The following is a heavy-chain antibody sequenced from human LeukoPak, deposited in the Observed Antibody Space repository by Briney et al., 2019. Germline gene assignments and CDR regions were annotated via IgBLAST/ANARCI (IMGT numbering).Heavy chain of an antibody. D-gene: IGHD5-18*01. CDR3: ATRGTQLWLPWGFDFDY. J-gene: IGHJ4*01. CDR1: GFTFSSYG. V-gene: IGHV3-23*01. CDR2: ISGSGGST. Sequence: GGSLRPSCAASGFTFSSYGMSWVRQAPGKGLEWVSAISGSGGSTYYADSVKGRFIISRDNSKNTLYLQMNSLRAEDTAVYYCATRGTQLWLPWGFDFDYWGQGTLVTVSS.